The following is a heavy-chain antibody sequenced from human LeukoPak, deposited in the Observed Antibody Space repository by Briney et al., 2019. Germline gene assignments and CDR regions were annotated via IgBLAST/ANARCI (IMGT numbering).Heavy chain of an antibody. Sequence: SQTLSLTCTVSGGSISSGGYYWSWIRQHPGKGLEWIGYIYYSGSTYYNPSLKSRVTISVDTSKNQFSLKLSSVTAADTAVYYCARGQWLARVDYWGQGTLVTVSS. CDR1: GGSISSGGYY. J-gene: IGHJ4*02. CDR2: IYYSGST. D-gene: IGHD6-19*01. V-gene: IGHV4-31*03. CDR3: ARGQWLARVDY.